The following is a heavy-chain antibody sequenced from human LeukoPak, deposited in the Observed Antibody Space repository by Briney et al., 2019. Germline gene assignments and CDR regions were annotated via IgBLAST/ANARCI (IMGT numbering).Heavy chain of an antibody. CDR1: GFVFGSFS. J-gene: IGHJ4*02. D-gene: IGHD3-3*01. CDR2: ISGSGVTI. Sequence: GGSLRLSCEASGFVFGSFSMSWVRQAPGKGLEWVSSISGSGVTISYADSVKGRFTTSRDDSKHTVYLHINSLRAEDTAIYYCAKQRYTDLDSWSGYYPCDNWGQGTRVTVSS. CDR3: AKQRYTDLDSWSGYYPCDN. V-gene: IGHV3-23*01.